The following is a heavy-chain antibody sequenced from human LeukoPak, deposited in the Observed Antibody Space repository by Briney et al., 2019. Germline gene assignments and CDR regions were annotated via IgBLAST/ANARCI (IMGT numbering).Heavy chain of an antibody. Sequence: SVKVSCKASGYTFTGYYMHWVRQAPGQGLEWMGRIIPILGIANYAQKFQGRVTITADKSTSTAYMELSSLRSEDTAVYYCARGDFWSGSYGMDVWGQGTTVTVSS. J-gene: IGHJ6*02. V-gene: IGHV1-69*04. CDR2: IIPILGIA. CDR3: ARGDFWSGSYGMDV. CDR1: GYTFTGYY. D-gene: IGHD3-3*01.